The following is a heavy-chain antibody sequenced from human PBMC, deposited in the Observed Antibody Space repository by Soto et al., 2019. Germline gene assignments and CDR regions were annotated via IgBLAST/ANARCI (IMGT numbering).Heavy chain of an antibody. CDR3: AMDLYGGSSRFDY. J-gene: IGHJ4*02. CDR1: GFTFSNNG. Sequence: QVQLVESGGGAVQPGRSLRLSCAASGFTFSNNGIHWVRQAPGKGLEWVAVISSDGLNKYYADSVKGRFTISRDNSKNTLFLQMNSRRVEYTAVYYCAMDLYGGSSRFDYWGQGTLVTVSS. D-gene: IGHD2-15*01. CDR2: ISSDGLNK. V-gene: IGHV3-30*03.